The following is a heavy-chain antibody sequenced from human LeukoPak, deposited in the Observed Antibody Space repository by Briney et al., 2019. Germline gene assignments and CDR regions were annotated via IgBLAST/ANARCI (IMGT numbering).Heavy chain of an antibody. CDR1: GFIFHNYA. Sequence: QPGGSLRLSCVGSGFIFHNYALTWVRQAPGKGLEWVSLIRDKGDVTYYADSVKGRFTISRDNYKNTVFLHMESLTVEAKADYYSAKDRLLHYMDVWGKGTTVGVCS. J-gene: IGHJ6*03. CDR2: IRDKGDVT. CDR3: AKDRLLHYMDV. V-gene: IGHV3-23*01.